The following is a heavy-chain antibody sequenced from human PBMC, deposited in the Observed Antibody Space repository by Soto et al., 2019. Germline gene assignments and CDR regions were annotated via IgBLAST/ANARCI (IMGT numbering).Heavy chain of an antibody. V-gene: IGHV1-69*01. Sequence: QVQLVQSGAEVKKPGSSVKVSCKASGGTFSSYAISWVRQAPGQGLEWMGGIIPIFGTANYAQKFQGRVTMTADESTSTAYMELSRLRSEDTAVYYCARDPIYDSSGYSGGFRWTYYAIADWGQGTTVSVSS. CDR3: ARDPIYDSSGYSGGFRWTYYAIAD. CDR1: GGTFSSYA. J-gene: IGHJ6*02. CDR2: IIPIFGTA. D-gene: IGHD3-22*01.